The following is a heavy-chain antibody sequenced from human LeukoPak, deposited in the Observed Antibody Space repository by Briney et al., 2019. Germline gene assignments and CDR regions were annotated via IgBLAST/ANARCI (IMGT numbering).Heavy chain of an antibody. CDR3: ASYPTYYYDSSGAFDI. V-gene: IGHV4-59*08. CDR1: GGSISSYY. Sequence: SETLSLTCTVSGGSISSYYWSWIRQPPGKGLEWIGYIYYSGSTNYNPSLKSRVTISVDTSKNQFSLKLSSATAADTAVYYCASYPTYYYDSSGAFDIWGQGTMVTVSS. D-gene: IGHD3-22*01. CDR2: IYYSGST. J-gene: IGHJ3*02.